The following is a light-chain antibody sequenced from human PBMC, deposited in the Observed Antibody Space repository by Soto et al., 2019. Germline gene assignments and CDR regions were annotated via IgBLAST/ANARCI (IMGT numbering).Light chain of an antibody. J-gene: IGKJ2*02. V-gene: IGKV1-5*03. CDR2: KAS. CDR3: QHYNNARCT. CDR1: QSISIW. Sequence: DIQMTQSPSTLSASVGDRVTITCRASQSISIWLAWYQQKPGQAPKLLIYKASSLESGVPARFSGSGSGTEFTLTISSLQADDFATYYCQHYNNARCTFGQGTKLEIK.